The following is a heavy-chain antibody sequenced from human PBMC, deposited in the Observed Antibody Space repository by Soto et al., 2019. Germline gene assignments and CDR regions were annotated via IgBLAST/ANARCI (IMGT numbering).Heavy chain of an antibody. J-gene: IGHJ5*02. Sequence: GGSLRLSCAASGLTFSSFAMHWVRQAPGKGLEWVAVVSSDGGNKNYAASVQGRFTISRDNSKNTLYLQMSSLGAEDTALYFCATTPYCTSASCNGWFDPWGQGTQVTVSS. V-gene: IGHV3-30-3*01. CDR1: GLTFSSFA. CDR3: ATTPYCTSASCNGWFDP. D-gene: IGHD2-2*01. CDR2: VSSDGGNK.